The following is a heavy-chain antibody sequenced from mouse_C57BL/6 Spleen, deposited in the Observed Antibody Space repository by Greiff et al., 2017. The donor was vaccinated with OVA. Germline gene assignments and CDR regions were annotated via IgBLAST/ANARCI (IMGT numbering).Heavy chain of an antibody. CDR3: ARGEITTGYYAMDY. Sequence: EVQLVESGGDLVKPGGSLKLSCAASGFTFSSYGMSWVRQTPDKRLEWVATISSGGSYTYYPDSVKGRFTISRDNAKNTLYLQMSSLKSEDTAMYYCARGEITTGYYAMDYWGQGTSVTVSS. D-gene: IGHD1-1*01. J-gene: IGHJ4*01. CDR1: GFTFSSYG. V-gene: IGHV5-6*01. CDR2: ISSGGSYT.